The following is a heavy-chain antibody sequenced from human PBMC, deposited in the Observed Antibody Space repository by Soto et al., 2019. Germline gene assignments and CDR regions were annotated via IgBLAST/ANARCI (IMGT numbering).Heavy chain of an antibody. CDR2: INPSGGNT. Sequence: QVQLVQSGAEVKKPGASVKVSCKASGYTFTSYYMHWVRQAPGQGLEWMGIINPSGGNTSYAQKFQGRVTMTRDTSTSTVYMELSSLRSEDTAVYYCARVPIEQQWLVHHSGDYWGQGTLVTVSS. V-gene: IGHV1-46*03. CDR3: ARVPIEQQWLVHHSGDY. J-gene: IGHJ4*02. CDR1: GYTFTSYY. D-gene: IGHD6-19*01.